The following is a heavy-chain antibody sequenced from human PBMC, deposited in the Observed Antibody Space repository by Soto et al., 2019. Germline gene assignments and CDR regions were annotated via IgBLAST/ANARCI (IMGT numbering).Heavy chain of an antibody. CDR2: ICNSGTT. Sequence: SETLSLTCTVSGGSIRSYCWTWIRQPPGEGLEWIGCICNSGTTNYNPSLKSRVAISVDTSKNQFSLKLSSVTAADTAVYYCARGITMVRLPDAFDIWGQGTMVTISS. V-gene: IGHV4-59*12. J-gene: IGHJ3*02. CDR3: ARGITMVRLPDAFDI. D-gene: IGHD3-10*01. CDR1: GGSIRSYC.